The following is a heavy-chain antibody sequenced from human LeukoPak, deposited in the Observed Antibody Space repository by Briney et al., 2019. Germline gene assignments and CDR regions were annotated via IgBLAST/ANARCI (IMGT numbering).Heavy chain of an antibody. CDR3: AGAYSAYDPFDY. Sequence: GGSLRLSCAASGFTFNTYRMYWVRQNPGKGLVWVSRINSDASTTNYADSVRGRFTISRDNAKNTVHLQMNSLRVEDTAIYFCAGAYSAYDPFDYWGQGILVTVSS. J-gene: IGHJ4*02. V-gene: IGHV3-74*01. D-gene: IGHD5-12*01. CDR2: INSDASTT. CDR1: GFTFNTYR.